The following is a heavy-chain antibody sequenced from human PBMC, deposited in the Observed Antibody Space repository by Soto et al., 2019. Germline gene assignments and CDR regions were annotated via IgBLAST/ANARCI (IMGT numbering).Heavy chain of an antibody. V-gene: IGHV1-69*06. J-gene: IGHJ4*02. D-gene: IGHD1-7*01. Sequence: QVQLVQSGAEVKKPGSSVKVSCKASGGTFSTYAISWVRQAPGQGLEWMAEIIPIFGTATYAQRFRGRVTITAVTSTTTAYMEMGGLRSEDTAVYYCARGRKTNRPVPPYDFDYWGQGALVTVSS. CDR1: GGTFSTYA. CDR3: ARGRKTNRPVPPYDFDY. CDR2: IIPIFGTA.